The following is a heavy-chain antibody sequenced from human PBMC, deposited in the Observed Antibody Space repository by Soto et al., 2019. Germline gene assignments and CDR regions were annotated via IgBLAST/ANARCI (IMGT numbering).Heavy chain of an antibody. Sequence: QVQLVQSGAEVKKPGSSVKVSCKASGGTFSSYAISWVRQAPGQGLEWMGGIIPIFGTANYAQKFQGRVTITADESTSTAYMELSSLRSEDTAVYYCATQLDYSNSVYCYYGMDVWGQGTTVTVSS. CDR1: GGTFSSYA. D-gene: IGHD4-4*01. CDR2: IIPIFGTA. J-gene: IGHJ6*02. V-gene: IGHV1-69*01. CDR3: ATQLDYSNSVYCYYGMDV.